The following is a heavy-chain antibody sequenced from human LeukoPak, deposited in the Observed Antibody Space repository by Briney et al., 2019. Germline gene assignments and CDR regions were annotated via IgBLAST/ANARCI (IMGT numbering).Heavy chain of an antibody. J-gene: IGHJ6*03. CDR2: MNPNSGNT. D-gene: IGHD3/OR15-3a*01. Sequence: EASLKVSCKASGYTFTSYYINWVRQATGQGLEWMGWMNPNSGNTGYAQKFQGRVTMTKNTSITTAYMELSSLRSEATAVYYCARALSWTGNSYSYMDVWGKGTTVTVSS. CDR3: ARALSWTGNSYSYMDV. V-gene: IGHV1-8*01. CDR1: GYTFTSYY.